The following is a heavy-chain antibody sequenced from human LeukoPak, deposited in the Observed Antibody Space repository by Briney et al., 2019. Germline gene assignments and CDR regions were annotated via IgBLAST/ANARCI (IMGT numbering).Heavy chain of an antibody. CDR1: GFTFSSYG. J-gene: IGHJ4*02. CDR2: ISGSGGST. V-gene: IGHV3-23*01. CDR3: ANSWVAVTTYFDY. Sequence: PGGSLRLSCAASGFTFSSYGMSWVRQAPGKGLEWVSAISGSGGSTCYADSVKGRFTISRDNSKNTLYLQMNSLRAEDTAVYYCANSWVAVTTYFDYWGQGTLVTVSS. D-gene: IGHD4-17*01.